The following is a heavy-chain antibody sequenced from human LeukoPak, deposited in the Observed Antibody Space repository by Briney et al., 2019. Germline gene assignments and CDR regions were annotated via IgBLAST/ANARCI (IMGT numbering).Heavy chain of an antibody. D-gene: IGHD3-10*01. V-gene: IGHV3-33*08. CDR2: IWYDGSNK. J-gene: IGHJ4*02. Sequence: GGSLRLSCAASGFTFSSYSMNWVRQAPGKGLDWVAIIWYDGSNKYYADSVKGRFTISRDNSKNTLYLQMNSLRAEDTAVYYCARVRLYGSGSYYSDYWGQGTLVTVSS. CDR1: GFTFSSYS. CDR3: ARVRLYGSGSYYSDY.